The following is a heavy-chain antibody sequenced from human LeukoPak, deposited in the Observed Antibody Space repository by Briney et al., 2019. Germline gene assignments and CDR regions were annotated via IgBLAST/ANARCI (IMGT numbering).Heavy chain of an antibody. V-gene: IGHV3-7*01. J-gene: IGHJ4*02. CDR3: ARDWGDGYLSTPVYFDY. CDR2: IKQDGSEK. Sequence: GGSLRLSCAASGFTFSSYWMSWVRQAPGKGLEWVANIKQDGSEKYYVGSVKGRFTISRDNARNSLYLQMNSLRAEDTAVYYCARDWGDGYLSTPVYFDYWGQGTLVTVSS. CDR1: GFTFSSYW. D-gene: IGHD5-24*01.